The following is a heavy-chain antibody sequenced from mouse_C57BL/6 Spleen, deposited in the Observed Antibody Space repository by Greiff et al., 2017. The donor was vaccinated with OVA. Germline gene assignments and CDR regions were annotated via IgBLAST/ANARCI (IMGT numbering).Heavy chain of an antibody. CDR3: ARGGVSTIRDLYAMDY. CDR2: IDPSDSYT. J-gene: IGHJ4*01. CDR1: GYTFTSYW. Sequence: QVQLQQPGAELVMPGASVKLSCKASGYTFTSYWMHWVKQRPGQGLEWIGEIDPSDSYTNYNQKFKGKSTLTVDKSSSTAYMQLSSLTSEDSTVYYGARGGVSTIRDLYAMDYWGQGTSVTVSS. D-gene: IGHD2-1*01. V-gene: IGHV1-69*01.